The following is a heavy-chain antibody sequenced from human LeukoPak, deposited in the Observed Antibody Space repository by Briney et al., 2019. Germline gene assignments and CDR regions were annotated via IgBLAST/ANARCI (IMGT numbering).Heavy chain of an antibody. CDR3: AKDGAWLRFDD. Sequence: GGSLRLSCAASGFTFSSYEMNWVRQAPGKGLEWVSGISPGGGPTYYADSVKGRFTISRDDSKNTVYLQMKNLRAEDTAVYYCAKDGAWLRFDDWGQGILVTVSS. D-gene: IGHD5-12*01. J-gene: IGHJ4*02. CDR1: GFTFSSYE. V-gene: IGHV3-23*01. CDR2: ISPGGGPT.